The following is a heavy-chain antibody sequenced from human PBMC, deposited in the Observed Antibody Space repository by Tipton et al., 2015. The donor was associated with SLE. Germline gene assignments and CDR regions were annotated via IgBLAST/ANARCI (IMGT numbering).Heavy chain of an antibody. Sequence: GSLRLSCTASGFTFSDFWMTWVRQAPGKGLEWVATINQDGSETYYVDSVKGRFTISRDNAKNSFYLQMNTLRDDDTAVYYFASRPYELLSAPFDYWGQGTLVTVSA. V-gene: IGHV3-7*01. CDR3: ASRPYELLSAPFDY. D-gene: IGHD2-2*01. CDR2: INQDGSET. CDR1: GFTFSDFW. J-gene: IGHJ4*02.